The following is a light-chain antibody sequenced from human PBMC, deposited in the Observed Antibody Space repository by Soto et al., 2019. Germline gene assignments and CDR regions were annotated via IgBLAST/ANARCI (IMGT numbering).Light chain of an antibody. V-gene: IGKV3D-20*01. J-gene: IGKJ4*01. CDR3: QHYGSSPLT. CDR1: QSLTSSY. CDR2: DVS. Sequence: EIVLTQSPATLPLSPGKRATLSCGASQSLTSSYLAWYQQKPGLAPRLLIYDVSSRATGIPDRFSGSGSGTDFTLTIRRLEPEDFAVYYCQHYGSSPLTFAGGTKVEIK.